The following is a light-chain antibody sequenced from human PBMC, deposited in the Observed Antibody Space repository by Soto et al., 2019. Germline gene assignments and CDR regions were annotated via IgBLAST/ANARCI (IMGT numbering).Light chain of an antibody. V-gene: IGKV4-1*01. Sequence: DIVMTQSPDSLAVSLGERATINCKSSQSVLYSSNNKNYLAWYQQKPGQPPKLLIYWASTRESVVPDRFSGSWSGTDFTLTISSLQAEDVAVYYCQQYYSTPHTFGGWTKVEIK. CDR1: QSVLYSSNNKNY. CDR2: WAS. CDR3: QQYYSTPHT. J-gene: IGKJ4*01.